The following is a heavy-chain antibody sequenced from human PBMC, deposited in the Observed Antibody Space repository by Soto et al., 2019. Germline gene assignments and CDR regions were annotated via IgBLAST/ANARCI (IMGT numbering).Heavy chain of an antibody. V-gene: IGHV3-30*18. Sequence: QVQLVESGGGVVQPGRSLRLSCAASGFTFSSYGMHWVRQAPGKGLEWVAVISYDGSNKYYADSVKGRFTISRDNSKNTMYLQMNSLRAEDTAVYYCAKGRGYSYGRLDYWGQGTLVTVSS. D-gene: IGHD5-18*01. CDR3: AKGRGYSYGRLDY. CDR2: ISYDGSNK. CDR1: GFTFSSYG. J-gene: IGHJ4*02.